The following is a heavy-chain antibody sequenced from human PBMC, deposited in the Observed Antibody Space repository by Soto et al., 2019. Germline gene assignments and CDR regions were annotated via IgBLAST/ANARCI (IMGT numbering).Heavy chain of an antibody. Sequence: GGSLRLSCAASGFTFSCYWMAWVRQAPGKGLEWVASIKQDESEKFYVDSVKGRFTISRDNAKKTVYLQMNGLRAEDTAVYYCARXPGPRAAAIRGLGWFDPWGQGTLVTVSS. CDR2: IKQDESEK. D-gene: IGHD2-2*01. V-gene: IGHV3-7*03. CDR1: GFTFSCYW. J-gene: IGHJ5*02. CDR3: ARXPGPRAAAIRGLGWFDP.